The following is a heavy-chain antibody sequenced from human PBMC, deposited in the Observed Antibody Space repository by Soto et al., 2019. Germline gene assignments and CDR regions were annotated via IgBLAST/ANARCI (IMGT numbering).Heavy chain of an antibody. V-gene: IGHV3-9*01. CDR1: GFTFDDYT. Sequence: PGGSLRLSCAASGFTFDDYTIHWVRQAPGKGLEWVSGTSWHSGIIGYADSVKGRFTISRDNAKNSLYLQMNSLRAEDPAVYYCAKDHGYDILTGYSIFDDWGQGTLVTVSS. J-gene: IGHJ4*02. D-gene: IGHD3-9*01. CDR3: AKDHGYDILTGYSIFDD. CDR2: TSWHSGII.